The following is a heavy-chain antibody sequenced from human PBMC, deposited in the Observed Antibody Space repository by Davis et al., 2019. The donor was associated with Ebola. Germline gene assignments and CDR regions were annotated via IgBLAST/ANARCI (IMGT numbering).Heavy chain of an antibody. CDR3: ARDADDVLTGSNWFDP. V-gene: IGHV1-3*04. CDR1: GYTFGSHA. Sequence: ASVKVSCKASGYTFGSHAMHWVRQAPGQRLEYMGWINTATGYTIYSQKFQGRVTMTRDTSASTAHMELSGLTSEDTALYYCARDADDVLTGSNWFDPWGQGTLVFVSS. CDR2: INTATGYT. D-gene: IGHD3-9*01. J-gene: IGHJ5*02.